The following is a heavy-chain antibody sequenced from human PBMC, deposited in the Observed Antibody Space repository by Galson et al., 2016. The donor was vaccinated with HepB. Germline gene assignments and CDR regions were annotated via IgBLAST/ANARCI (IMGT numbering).Heavy chain of an antibody. D-gene: IGHD2/OR15-2a*01. Sequence: SLRLSCAASGFTFSRHSMRWVRQAPGKGLEWVSGTGVDGGPTFYAESVKGRFIISKDMSKNTLSLQMNSLRADDTAVYYCARDRGYFGSAFDYWGLGTLVTVAS. CDR2: TGVDGGPT. J-gene: IGHJ4*02. CDR3: ARDRGYFGSAFDY. CDR1: GFTFSRHS. V-gene: IGHV3-23*01.